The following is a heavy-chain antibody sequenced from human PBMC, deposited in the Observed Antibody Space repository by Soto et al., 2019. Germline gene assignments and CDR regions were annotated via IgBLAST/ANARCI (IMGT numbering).Heavy chain of an antibody. V-gene: IGHV4-30-4*08. CDR1: GGSISSGGYY. J-gene: IGHJ4*02. Sequence: PSETLSLTCTVSGGSISSGGYYWSWIRQHPGKGLEWIGYIYYSGSTYYNPSLKSRVTISVDTSKNQFSLKLSSVTAADTAVYYCARGMRDCSSTSCRPFDYWGQGTLVTVSS. CDR2: IYYSGST. D-gene: IGHD2-2*01. CDR3: ARGMRDCSSTSCRPFDY.